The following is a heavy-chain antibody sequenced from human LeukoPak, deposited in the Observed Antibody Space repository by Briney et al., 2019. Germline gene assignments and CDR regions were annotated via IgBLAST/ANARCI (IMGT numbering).Heavy chain of an antibody. J-gene: IGHJ4*02. CDR1: GFTFSSYW. D-gene: IGHD3-10*01. Sequence: PGESLRLSCAASGFTFSSYWMSWVRQAPGKGLEWVANIKQDGSEKYYVDSVKGRFTISRDNAKNSLYLQMNSLRAEDTAVYYCARGLSGALFDYWGQGTLVTVSS. CDR3: ARGLSGALFDY. V-gene: IGHV3-7*01. CDR2: IKQDGSEK.